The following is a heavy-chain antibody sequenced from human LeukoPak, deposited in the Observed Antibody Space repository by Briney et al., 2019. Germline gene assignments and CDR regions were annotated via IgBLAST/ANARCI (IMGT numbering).Heavy chain of an antibody. J-gene: IGHJ4*02. CDR3: ASIRRSGYDFFYDY. CDR1: GGTFSSYA. V-gene: IGHV1-69*05. D-gene: IGHD5-12*01. CDR2: IIPIFGTA. Sequence: ASVTVSFTASGGTFSSYAISWVRQAPGQGLEWMGGIIPIFGTANYAQKFQGRVTITTDESTSTAYMELSSLRSEDTAVYYCASIRRSGYDFFYDYWGQGTLVTVSS.